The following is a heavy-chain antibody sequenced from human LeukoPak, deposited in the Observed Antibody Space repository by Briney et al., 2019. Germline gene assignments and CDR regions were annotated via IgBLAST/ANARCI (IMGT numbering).Heavy chain of an antibody. CDR1: GGSISSGGYY. Sequence: SQTLSLTCTVSGGSISSGGYYRSWIRQHPGKGLEWIGYIYYSGSTYYNPSLKSRVTISVDTSKNQFSLKLSSVTAADTAVYYCARGGCSSTSYDDYFLLRIYWFGPWGQGTLVTVSS. V-gene: IGHV4-31*03. CDR3: ARGGCSSTSYDDYFLLRIYWFGP. D-gene: IGHD2-2*01. J-gene: IGHJ5*02. CDR2: IYYSGST.